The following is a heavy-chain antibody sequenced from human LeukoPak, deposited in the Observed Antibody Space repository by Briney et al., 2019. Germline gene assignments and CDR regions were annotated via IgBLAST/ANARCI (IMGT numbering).Heavy chain of an antibody. CDR2: FYYSGST. J-gene: IGHJ4*02. CDR3: ARSLSFDGYSDY. D-gene: IGHD5-24*01. CDR1: GGSISNYY. V-gene: IGHV4-59*01. Sequence: SETLSLTCTVSGGSISNYYWNWIRQPPGKGLEWIAYFYYSGSTKTTDYNPSLRSRITISIDTSKNQFPLKLSSVTAADTAVYYCARSLSFDGYSDYWGQGTLVTVSS.